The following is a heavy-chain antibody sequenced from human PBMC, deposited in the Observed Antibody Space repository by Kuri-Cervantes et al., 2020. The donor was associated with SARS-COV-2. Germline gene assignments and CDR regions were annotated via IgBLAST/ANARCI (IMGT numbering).Heavy chain of an antibody. CDR1: GYTFTSYG. J-gene: IGHJ4*02. V-gene: IGHV1-18*01. CDR2: ISAYNGNT. CDR3: ARGRFNWNDGSYYFDY. Sequence: ASVKVSCKSSGYTFTSYGSSWVRQAPGQGLEWMGWISAYNGNTNYAQKLQGRVTMTTDTSTSTAYMELRSLRSDDTAVYYCARGRFNWNDGSYYFDYWGQGTLVTVSS. D-gene: IGHD1-1*01.